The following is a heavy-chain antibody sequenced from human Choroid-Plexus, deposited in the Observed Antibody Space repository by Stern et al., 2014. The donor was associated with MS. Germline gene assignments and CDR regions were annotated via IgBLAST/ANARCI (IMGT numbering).Heavy chain of an antibody. CDR1: GFTFGSCA. CDR2: VSSDGSNK. D-gene: IGHD2/OR15-2a*01. Sequence: QVQLVQSGGGVVQPGRPLRLSCVASGFTFGSCAMHWVRQAPGKGLEWVAGVSSDGSNKNYADPVKGRFTISRDNSQNTLYMQMSSLRPEDTAVYYCAKDRQYLTYFFDHWGQGSLVTVSS. CDR3: AKDRQYLTYFFDH. V-gene: IGHV3-30*18. J-gene: IGHJ5*02.